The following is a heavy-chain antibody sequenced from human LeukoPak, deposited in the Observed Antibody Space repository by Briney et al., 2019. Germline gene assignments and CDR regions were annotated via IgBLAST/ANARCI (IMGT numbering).Heavy chain of an antibody. Sequence: PSETLSLTCTVSGGSISSYYWIWIRQPPGKGLEWIGYIYYSGSTNYNPSLKSRVTISVDTSKNQFSLKLSSVTAADTAVYYCASVNYSNYAFDYWGQGTLVTVSS. V-gene: IGHV4-59*01. CDR3: ASVNYSNYAFDY. J-gene: IGHJ4*02. CDR2: IYYSGST. D-gene: IGHD4-11*01. CDR1: GGSISSYY.